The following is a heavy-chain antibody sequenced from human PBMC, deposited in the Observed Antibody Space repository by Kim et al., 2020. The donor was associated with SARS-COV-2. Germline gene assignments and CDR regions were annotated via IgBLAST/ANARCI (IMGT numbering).Heavy chain of an antibody. Sequence: GGSLRLSCAASGFTFINYWINWVRHAPGKGLVWVSRISSDGSTTHYADSVKGRFTLSRDNAENTLFLQMNSLRAEDTAVYYCARGIFRNGFDVWGQGTTVTVSS. D-gene: IGHD3-3*01. J-gene: IGHJ6*02. CDR1: GFTFINYW. V-gene: IGHV3-74*01. CDR3: ARGIFRNGFDV. CDR2: ISSDGSTT.